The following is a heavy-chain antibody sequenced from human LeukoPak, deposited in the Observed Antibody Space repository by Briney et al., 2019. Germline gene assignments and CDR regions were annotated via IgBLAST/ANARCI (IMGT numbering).Heavy chain of an antibody. D-gene: IGHD4-17*01. CDR1: GGTFNNSA. J-gene: IGHJ5*01. V-gene: IGHV1-69*05. Sequence: SVKVSCKTSGGTFNNSAISWVRQAPGQGLEWLGGIMPLFGTAGYAQKFQGRVSITKYESARTVYLELTSLTSADTAVDYLERRVHGDYWSGWFDCWREGTNASVSS. CDR3: ERRVHGDYWSGWFDC. CDR2: IMPLFGTA.